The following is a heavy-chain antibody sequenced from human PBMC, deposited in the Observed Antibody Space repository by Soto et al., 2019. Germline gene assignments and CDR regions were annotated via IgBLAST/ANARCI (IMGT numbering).Heavy chain of an antibody. CDR2: INHSGST. Sequence: SETLSLTCAVYGGSFIGYYCILVRHPSVKGLEWIGEINHSGSTNYNPSLKSRVTISVDTSKNQFSLKLSSVTAADTAVYYCAGEFGAAAANNWFDPWGQGTLVTVSS. D-gene: IGHD6-13*01. CDR1: GGSFIGYY. J-gene: IGHJ5*02. V-gene: IGHV4-34*01. CDR3: AGEFGAAAANNWFDP.